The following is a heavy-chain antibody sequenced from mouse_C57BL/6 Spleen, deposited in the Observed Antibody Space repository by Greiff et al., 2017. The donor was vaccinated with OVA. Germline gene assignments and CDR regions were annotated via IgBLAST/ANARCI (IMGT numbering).Heavy chain of an antibody. J-gene: IGHJ2*01. CDR3: ARRLGRGFDY. CDR2: ISSGSSTI. Sequence: DVQLVEPGGGLVKPGGSLTLSCAASGFTFSDYGLPWVRQAPEQGLELVAYISSGSSTIYYADPVKGRFTISRDNAKNTLFLQMTSLRSEDTARYYCARRLGRGFDYWGQGTTLTVSS. V-gene: IGHV5-17*01. D-gene: IGHD4-1*01. CDR1: GFTFSDYG.